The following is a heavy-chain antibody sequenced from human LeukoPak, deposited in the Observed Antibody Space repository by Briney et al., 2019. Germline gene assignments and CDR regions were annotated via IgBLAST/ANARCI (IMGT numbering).Heavy chain of an antibody. Sequence: GRSLRLSCAASGFTFSSYAMHWVRQAPGKGLEWVAVISYDGNNKYYADSVKGRFTISRDNSKNTLYLQMNSLRAEDTAVYYCAKDLGNEEWELLRGVFDYWGQGTLVTVSS. V-gene: IGHV3-30-3*01. J-gene: IGHJ4*02. CDR2: ISYDGNNK. CDR1: GFTFSSYA. CDR3: AKDLGNEEWELLRGVFDY. D-gene: IGHD1-26*01.